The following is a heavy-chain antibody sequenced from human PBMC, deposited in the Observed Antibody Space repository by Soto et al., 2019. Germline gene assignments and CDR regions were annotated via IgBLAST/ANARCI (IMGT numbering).Heavy chain of an antibody. CDR3: ARVPRESSGYSTFDY. CDR2: MSPNGGNT. CDR1: GYTFTSYD. J-gene: IGHJ4*02. V-gene: IGHV1-8*01. Sequence: ASVKVSCKTSGYTFTSYDINWVRQATGQGLEWMGWMSPNGGNTGYAQKFQGRVTMTRGTSISTAYMELGSLTSEDTAVYYCARVPRESSGYSTFDYWGQGTLVTVSS. D-gene: IGHD3-22*01.